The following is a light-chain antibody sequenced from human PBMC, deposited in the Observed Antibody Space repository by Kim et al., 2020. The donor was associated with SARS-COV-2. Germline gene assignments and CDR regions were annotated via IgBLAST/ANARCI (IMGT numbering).Light chain of an antibody. CDR2: KAS. V-gene: IGKV1-5*03. Sequence: DIQMTQSPSILSASVGDRVTITCRASQTISDWLAWYQQKPGKAPQLLLYKASRLQSGVPSRFSGRGSGTEFTLTITSLQPDDFSTYFCQQYHTFPYTFGQGNKLEIK. CDR1: QTISDW. CDR3: QQYHTFPYT. J-gene: IGKJ2*01.